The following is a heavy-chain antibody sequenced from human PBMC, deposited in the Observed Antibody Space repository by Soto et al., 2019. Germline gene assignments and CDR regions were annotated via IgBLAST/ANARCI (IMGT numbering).Heavy chain of an antibody. J-gene: IGHJ5*02. CDR2: IYYSGST. CDR1: GGSVSSGSYY. CDR3: ARVGALVATRCSDP. Sequence: QVQLQESGPGLVKPSETLSLTCTVSGGSVSSGSYYWSWIRQPPGKGLEWIGYIYYSGSTNYNPSLKSRVTISVDTSKNQFSLKLSSVTAADTAVYYCARVGALVATRCSDPWGQGTLVTVSS. V-gene: IGHV4-61*01. D-gene: IGHD5-12*01.